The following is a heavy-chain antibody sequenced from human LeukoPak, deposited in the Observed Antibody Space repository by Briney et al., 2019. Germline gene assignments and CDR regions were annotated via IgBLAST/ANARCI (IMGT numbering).Heavy chain of an antibody. Sequence: TSGGSLRLSCAASGFTFSSYGMSWVRQAPGKGLEWVSSISSSSSYIYYADSVKGRFTISRDNAKNSLYLQMNSLRAEDTAVYYCARDTGAYYDSGGLDYWGQGTLVTVSS. J-gene: IGHJ4*02. V-gene: IGHV3-21*01. CDR2: ISSSSSYI. D-gene: IGHD3-22*01. CDR1: GFTFSSYG. CDR3: ARDTGAYYDSGGLDY.